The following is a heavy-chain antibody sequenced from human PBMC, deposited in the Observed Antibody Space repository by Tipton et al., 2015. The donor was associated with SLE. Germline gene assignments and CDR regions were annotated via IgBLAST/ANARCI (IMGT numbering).Heavy chain of an antibody. D-gene: IGHD1-26*01. CDR1: GGSFSGYY. V-gene: IGHV4-34*09. J-gene: IGHJ4*02. CDR3: ARDKGYSGYVDY. CDR2: IYHSGST. Sequence: TLSLTCAVYGGSFSGYYWSWIRQPPGKGLEWIGSIYHSGSTYYNPSLKSRVTISVDTSKNQFSLKLSSVTAADTAVYYCARDKGYSGYVDYWGQGTLVTVSS.